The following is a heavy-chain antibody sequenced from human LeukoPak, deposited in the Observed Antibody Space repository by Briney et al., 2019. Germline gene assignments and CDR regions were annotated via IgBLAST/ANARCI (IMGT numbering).Heavy chain of an antibody. CDR1: GGSFSGYY. D-gene: IGHD2-15*01. Sequence: ASETLSLTCAVYGGSFSGYYWSWVRQPPGKGLEWIGEINHSGSTNYNPSLKSRVTISVDTSKNQFSLKLSSVTAADTAVYYCAGRIRGADDAFDIWGQGTMVTVSS. J-gene: IGHJ3*02. CDR3: AGRIRGADDAFDI. V-gene: IGHV4-34*01. CDR2: INHSGST.